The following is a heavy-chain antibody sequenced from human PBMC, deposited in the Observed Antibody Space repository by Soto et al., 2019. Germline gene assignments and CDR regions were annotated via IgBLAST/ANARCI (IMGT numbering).Heavy chain of an antibody. D-gene: IGHD3-22*01. CDR3: ARGDYYDSSGYYYDYYYYGMDV. V-gene: IGHV1-69*13. CDR2: IIPIFGTA. CDR1: GGTFSSYA. Sequence: SVKVSCKASGGTFSSYAISWVRQAPGQGLEWMGGIIPIFGTANYAQKFQGRVTITADESTSTAYMELSSLRSEDTAVYYCARGDYYDSSGYYYDYYYYGMDVRGQGTMVTVSS. J-gene: IGHJ6*02.